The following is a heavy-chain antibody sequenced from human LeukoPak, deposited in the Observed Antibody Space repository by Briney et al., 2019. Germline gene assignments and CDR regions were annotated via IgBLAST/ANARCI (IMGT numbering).Heavy chain of an antibody. CDR1: GGSISSGSYY. J-gene: IGHJ3*02. Sequence: PSETLSLTCTVSGGSISSGSYYWSWIRQPAGKGLEWIGRIYTSGSTNYNPSLKSRVTISVDTSKNQFSLKLSSVTAADTAVYYCVREGLLSEPHAFDIWGQGTMVTVSS. D-gene: IGHD1-14*01. CDR3: VREGLLSEPHAFDI. CDR2: IYTSGST. V-gene: IGHV4-61*02.